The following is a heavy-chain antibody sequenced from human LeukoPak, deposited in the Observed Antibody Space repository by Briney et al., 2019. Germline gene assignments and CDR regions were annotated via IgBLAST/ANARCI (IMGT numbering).Heavy chain of an antibody. CDR3: AGSCSGGSCYSSLHY. CDR1: GGTFSSYA. V-gene: IGHV1-69*13. J-gene: IGHJ4*02. D-gene: IGHD2-15*01. CDR2: IIPIFGTA. Sequence: GASVKVSCKASGGTFSSYAISWVRQAPGQGLEWMGGIIPIFGTANYAQKFQGRVTITADESTNTAYMELSSLRSEDTAVYYCAGSCSGGSCYSSLHYWGQGTLVTVSS.